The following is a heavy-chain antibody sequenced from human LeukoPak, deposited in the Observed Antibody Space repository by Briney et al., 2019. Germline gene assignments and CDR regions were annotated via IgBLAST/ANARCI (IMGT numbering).Heavy chain of an antibody. CDR2: IIPIFGTA. CDR1: GGTFSRYA. CDR3: ARVPLIVYSGSYYDY. D-gene: IGHD1-26*01. Sequence: SVKVSCKASGGTFSRYAISWVRQAPGQGLEWMGGIIPIFGTANYAQTFQGRVTITADESTSTAYMELSSLRSEDTAVYYCARVPLIVYSGSYYDYWGQGTLVTVSS. V-gene: IGHV1-69*01. J-gene: IGHJ4*02.